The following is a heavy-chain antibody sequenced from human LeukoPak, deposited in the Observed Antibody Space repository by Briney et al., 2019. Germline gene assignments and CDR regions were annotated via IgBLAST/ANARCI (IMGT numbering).Heavy chain of an antibody. CDR3: AREGLECRRSRCQRATFDH. Sequence: GGSLRLSCATSGFTFSNYWMHWLRQVPGKGLVWVSRIKGDGSSTRNADSVPGRFTISRDHAKNTLYLQMNSLRAAGTAVYDWAREGLECRRSRCQRATFDHWGQGILVTVSS. D-gene: IGHD2-15*01. CDR1: GFTFSNYW. J-gene: IGHJ4*02. V-gene: IGHV3-74*01. CDR2: IKGDGSST.